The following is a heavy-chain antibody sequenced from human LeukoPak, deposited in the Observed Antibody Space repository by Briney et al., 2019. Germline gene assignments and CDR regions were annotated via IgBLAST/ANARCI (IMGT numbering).Heavy chain of an antibody. CDR1: GYTFTSYY. CDR3: ARGISGGSTVTYFFDY. D-gene: IGHD4-11*01. Sequence: ASVKVSCKASGYTFTSYYIHWMRQAPGQGLEWMGIINPGSGTTTYAQKFQGRVTMTRDTSTSTVYMELSSLRSEYTALYYCARGISGGSTVTYFFDYWGQGTLVTVSS. CDR2: INPGSGTT. V-gene: IGHV1-46*01. J-gene: IGHJ4*02.